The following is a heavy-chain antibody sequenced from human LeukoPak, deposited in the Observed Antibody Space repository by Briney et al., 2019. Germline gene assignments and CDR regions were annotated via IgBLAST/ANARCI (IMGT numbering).Heavy chain of an antibody. CDR2: IDGYGTTT. Sequence: GGSLRLSCAASGFTFNSYLMNWVRQAPGKGLVWVSRIDGYGTTTSYEDSVQGRFTISRDNAKNTLYLQMNSLRAEDTAVYYCARDSGADRRYFDLWGRGTLVTVSS. CDR3: ARDSGADRRYFDL. V-gene: IGHV3-74*01. D-gene: IGHD7-27*01. J-gene: IGHJ2*01. CDR1: GFTFNSYL.